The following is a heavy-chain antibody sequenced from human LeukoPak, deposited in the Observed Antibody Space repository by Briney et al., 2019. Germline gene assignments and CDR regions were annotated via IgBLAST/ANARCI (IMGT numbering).Heavy chain of an antibody. CDR1: GYTFTGYY. V-gene: IGHV1-2*02. D-gene: IGHD6-13*01. J-gene: IGHJ5*02. Sequence: GASVKVPCKASGYTFTGYYMHWVRQAPGQGLEWMGWINPNSGGTNYAQKFQGRVTMTRDTSISTAYMELSRLRSDDTAVYYCARDSIAAAGTGIDPWGQGTLVTVSS. CDR3: ARDSIAAAGTGIDP. CDR2: INPNSGGT.